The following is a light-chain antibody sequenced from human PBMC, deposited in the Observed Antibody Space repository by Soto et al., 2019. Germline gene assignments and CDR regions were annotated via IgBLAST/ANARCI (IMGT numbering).Light chain of an antibody. V-gene: IGKV3-20*01. Sequence: TQSPSAVSVSPGERATLSCRASQAISDNLAWYQHKPGQPPRLLIYDASTRATGIPDRFSGSGSGTDFTLTISRLEPEDFAVYYCQQYGSSPETFGQGTKVAIK. CDR1: QAISDN. CDR3: QQYGSSPET. J-gene: IGKJ1*01. CDR2: DAS.